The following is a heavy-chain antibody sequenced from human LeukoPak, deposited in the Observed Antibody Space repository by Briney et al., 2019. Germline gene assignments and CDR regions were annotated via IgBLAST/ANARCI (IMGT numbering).Heavy chain of an antibody. CDR1: GFTFSSYA. V-gene: IGHV3-23*01. CDR2: ISGSGGST. D-gene: IGHD2-2*01. J-gene: IGHJ4*02. Sequence: GGSLRLSCAASGFTFSSYAMSWGRQAPGKGPEWVSAISGSGGSTYYADSVKGRFTISRDNSKNTLYLQMNSLRAEDTAVYYCAKVPYCSSTSCYGFDYWGQGTLVTVSS. CDR3: AKVPYCSSTSCYGFDY.